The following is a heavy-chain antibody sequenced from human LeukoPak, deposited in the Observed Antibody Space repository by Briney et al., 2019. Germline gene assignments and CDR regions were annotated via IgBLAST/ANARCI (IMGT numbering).Heavy chain of an antibody. V-gene: IGHV4-59*01. CDR3: AGEVGAKPNCIDP. Sequence: SVTLSLTCTVSGGSISSYYWNWMRQPPGKGLEWIGYIHYSGSTNYNPPLKSRVTISVDTSKNQFSLKLSSVTAADTAVYYCAGEVGAKPNCIDPWGQGTLVTVSS. CDR2: IHYSGST. J-gene: IGHJ5*02. D-gene: IGHD1-26*01. CDR1: GGSISSYY.